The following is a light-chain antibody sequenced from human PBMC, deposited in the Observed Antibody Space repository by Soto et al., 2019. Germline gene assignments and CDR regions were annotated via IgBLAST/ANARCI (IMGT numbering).Light chain of an antibody. CDR1: QNIRSW. Sequence: DIQMTQSPSTLSASVGDRVTITCRASQNIRSWLAWYQQKPGKAPRRLIYKASSLKSGVPSRFSGSGSGTEFNLTIANLQPDDFATYFCHQYNSYSWTFGQGTKVDIK. J-gene: IGKJ1*01. V-gene: IGKV1-5*03. CDR3: HQYNSYSWT. CDR2: KAS.